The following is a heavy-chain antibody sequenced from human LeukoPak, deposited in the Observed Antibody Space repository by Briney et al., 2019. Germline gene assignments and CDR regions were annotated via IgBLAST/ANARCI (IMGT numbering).Heavy chain of an antibody. CDR2: LNSDGITT. J-gene: IGHJ4*02. CDR3: ARGSGYSVLDY. D-gene: IGHD3-3*01. V-gene: IGHV3-74*01. CDR1: GFSFSSYW. Sequence: GGSLRLSCAASGFSFSSYWMHWVRQAPGKGLVWVSRLNSDGITTIYADSAKGRFTISRDNAKNTLYLQMNSLRGEDTAVYYCARGSGYSVLDYWGQGTLVTVSS.